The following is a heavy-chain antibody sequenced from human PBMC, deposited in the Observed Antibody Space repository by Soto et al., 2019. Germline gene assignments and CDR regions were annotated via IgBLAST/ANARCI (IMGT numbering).Heavy chain of an antibody. V-gene: IGHV1-18*01. Sequence: ASVKVSCKASGYAFSSYGISWLRQAPGQGLEWMGWISGYNGDTNYVQKFQGRVTMTTDTSTSTAYMELRSLRIDDTAVYYCARDNSGVESLVQAFDIWGQGAMVTVS. D-gene: IGHD7-27*01. CDR1: GYAFSSYG. CDR2: ISGYNGDT. J-gene: IGHJ3*02. CDR3: ARDNSGVESLVQAFDI.